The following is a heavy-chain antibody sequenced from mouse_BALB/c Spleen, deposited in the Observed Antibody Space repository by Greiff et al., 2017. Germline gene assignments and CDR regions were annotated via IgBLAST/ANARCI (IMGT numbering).Heavy chain of an antibody. CDR2: IYPDSGNT. CDR1: GFTFTDYY. J-gene: IGHJ4*01. D-gene: IGHD2-12*01. Sequence: EVQLQQSGAELVRPGALVKMSCKASGFTFTDYYMHWVKQRPGQGLEWIGWIYPDSGNTKYDPKFQGKARITADTSSNTAYLQLSSLTSEDTAVYYCARFALRRPLAYWGQGTSVTVSA. CDR3: ARFALRRPLAY. V-gene: IGHV14-1*02.